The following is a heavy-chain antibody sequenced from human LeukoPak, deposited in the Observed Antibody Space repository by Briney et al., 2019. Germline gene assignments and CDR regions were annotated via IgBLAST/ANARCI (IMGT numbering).Heavy chain of an antibody. J-gene: IGHJ4*02. Sequence: ASVKVSCKVSGYTLTELSMHWVRQAPGKGLEWMGGFDPEDGETIYAQKFQGRVTMTEDTSTDTAYMELSSLRSEDTAVYYCATHHHYSSGWLSGDYWGQGTLVTVSS. V-gene: IGHV1-24*01. CDR3: ATHHHYSSGWLSGDY. D-gene: IGHD6-19*01. CDR2: FDPEDGET. CDR1: GYTLTELS.